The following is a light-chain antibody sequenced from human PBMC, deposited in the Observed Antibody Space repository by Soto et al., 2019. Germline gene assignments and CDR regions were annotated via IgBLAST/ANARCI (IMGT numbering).Light chain of an antibody. CDR2: DVS. V-gene: IGLV2-11*01. CDR1: SSDIGAYNY. Sequence: QSVLTQPRSVSGSPGQSVTISCTGTSSDIGAYNYVSWYQQHPGKVPKLMLYDVSKRPSGVPDRFSGSKSGNTASLTISGLQADDEADYYSCSYAGAYIYVFATGTKVTVL. J-gene: IGLJ1*01. CDR3: CSYAGAYIYV.